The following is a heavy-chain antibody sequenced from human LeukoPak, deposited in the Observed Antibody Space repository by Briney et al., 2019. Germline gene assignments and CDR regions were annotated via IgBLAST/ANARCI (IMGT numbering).Heavy chain of an antibody. D-gene: IGHD3-22*01. CDR3: ARWRHSSGYYYDD. V-gene: IGHV3-64*01. CDR1: GFTFSSYT. Sequence: GGSLRLSCAASGFTFSSYTMHWVRQAPGKGLEYVSAISSNGGSTYYANSVKGRFTISRDNSKNTLYLQMGCLRAEDMAVYYCARWRHSSGYYYDDWGQGTLVTVSS. J-gene: IGHJ4*02. CDR2: ISSNGGST.